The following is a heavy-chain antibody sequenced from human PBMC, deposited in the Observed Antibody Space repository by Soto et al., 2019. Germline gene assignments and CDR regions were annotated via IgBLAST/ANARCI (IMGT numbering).Heavy chain of an antibody. CDR1: GFTFSSYA. CDR3: AREGWLQPGAFDI. Sequence: GGSLRLSCAASGFTFSSYAMHWVRQAPGKGLEWVAVISYDGSNKYYADSVKGRFTISRDNSKNTLYLQMNSLRAEDTAVYYCAREGWLQPGAFDIWGQGTMVTVSS. D-gene: IGHD5-12*01. V-gene: IGHV3-30-3*01. CDR2: ISYDGSNK. J-gene: IGHJ3*02.